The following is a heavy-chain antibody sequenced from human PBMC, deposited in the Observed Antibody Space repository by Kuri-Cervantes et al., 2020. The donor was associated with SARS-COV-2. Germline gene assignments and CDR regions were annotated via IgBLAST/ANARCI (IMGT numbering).Heavy chain of an antibody. Sequence: GESLKISCAASGFSFRSYGMHWVRQAPGKGLEWVSGIGGSGGNTYYADSVKGRLTISRDNSTNTLYLQMTSLSAGDTAIYYCAKAGGIEIPVATNWFDPWGQGTLVTVSS. CDR2: IGGSGGNT. J-gene: IGHJ5*02. CDR3: AKAGGIEIPVATNWFDP. D-gene: IGHD2-2*01. CDR1: GFSFRSYG. V-gene: IGHV3-23*01.